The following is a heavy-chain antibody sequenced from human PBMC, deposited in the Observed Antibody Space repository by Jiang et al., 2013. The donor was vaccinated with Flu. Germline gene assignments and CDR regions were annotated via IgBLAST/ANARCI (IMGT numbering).Heavy chain of an antibody. V-gene: IGHV3-53*01. CDR1: GLIVSSNY. CDR3: ASGIRPGTSAGSF. Sequence: VQLVESGGGLIQPGGSLRLSCAASGLIVSSNYMSWVRQTPGRGLEWVSTLYDNGNTYYTDSVKGRFTISRDNSKNTLYLQMNSLRAEDTALYYCASGIRPGTSAGSFWGQGTQVTVSS. D-gene: IGHD1-14*01. J-gene: IGHJ4*02. CDR2: LYDNGNT.